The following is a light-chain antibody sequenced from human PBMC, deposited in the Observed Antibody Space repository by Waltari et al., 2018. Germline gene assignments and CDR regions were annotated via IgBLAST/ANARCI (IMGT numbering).Light chain of an antibody. V-gene: IGLV3-19*01. CDR1: SLRSSY. CDR3: NSRDSSANLMI. J-gene: IGLJ2*01. Sequence: SSELTQDPAVSVALGQTVRITCQGDSLRSSYAAWYQQKPGQAPVLVIYGQNKRPSRIPDRFSGSNSGTTASLLITGAQAEDEADDYCNSRDSSANLMIFGGGTKLTVL. CDR2: GQN.